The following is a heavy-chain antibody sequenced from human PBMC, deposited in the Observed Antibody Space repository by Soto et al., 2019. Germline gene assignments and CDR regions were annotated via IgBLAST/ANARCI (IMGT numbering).Heavy chain of an antibody. Sequence: GGSLRLSCASSGFTFSDHYMDWVRQAPGKGLEWVGRIRKRSNSYTTEYAASVKGRFSISRDDSKNSLYLQMNSLNSEDTAVYYCGRVSGDNGDYTIDYWGQGTLVTVSS. V-gene: IGHV3-72*01. D-gene: IGHD4-17*01. CDR3: GRVSGDNGDYTIDY. CDR1: GFTFSDHY. CDR2: IRKRSNSYTT. J-gene: IGHJ4*02.